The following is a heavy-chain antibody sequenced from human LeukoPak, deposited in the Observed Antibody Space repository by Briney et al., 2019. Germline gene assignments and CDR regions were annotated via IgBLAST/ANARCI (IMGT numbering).Heavy chain of an antibody. CDR2: IIPIFGTA. CDR1: GCTFSSYA. V-gene: IGHV1-69*05. Sequence: SVKVSCKASGCTFSSYAISWVRQAPGQGLEWMGGIIPIFGTANYAQKFQGRVTMTTDESTSTAYMELSSLRSEDTAVYYCARDHLPVRNCINGVCERQIQHWGQGTLVTVSS. D-gene: IGHD2-8*01. CDR3: ARDHLPVRNCINGVCERQIQH. J-gene: IGHJ1*01.